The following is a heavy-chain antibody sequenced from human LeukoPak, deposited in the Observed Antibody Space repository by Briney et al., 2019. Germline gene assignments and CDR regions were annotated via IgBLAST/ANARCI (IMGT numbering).Heavy chain of an antibody. Sequence: GGSLRLSCAASGFTFSSYAMSWVRQAPGKGLEWVSAISGSGGSTYYADSVKGRFTISRDNSKNTLYLQMNSLRAEDTAVYYCAKDWFGELYYYYYGMDVWGQGTTVTVSS. CDR3: AKDWFGELYYYYYGMDV. D-gene: IGHD3-10*01. CDR2: ISGSGGST. CDR1: GFTFSSYA. J-gene: IGHJ6*02. V-gene: IGHV3-23*01.